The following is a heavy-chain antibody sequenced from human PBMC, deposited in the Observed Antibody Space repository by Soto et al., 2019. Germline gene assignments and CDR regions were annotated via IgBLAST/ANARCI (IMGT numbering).Heavy chain of an antibody. CDR1: GFTFSNFA. CDR2: VSGLGGGT. Sequence: PGGSLRLSCAASGFTFSNFAMSWVRQAPGKGLEWVSSVSGLGGGTYYADSVKGRFTISRDNSKNTLFLEMSSLTAEDTARYYCAKGRIYEFWAEHHPFSFWARGSQVTVSS. V-gene: IGHV3-23*01. D-gene: IGHD3-3*01. CDR3: AKGRIYEFWAEHHPFSF. J-gene: IGHJ4*02.